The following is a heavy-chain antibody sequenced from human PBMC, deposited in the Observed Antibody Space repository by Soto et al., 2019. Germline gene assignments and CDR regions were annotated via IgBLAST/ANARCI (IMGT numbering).Heavy chain of an antibody. CDR1: GGSISSGAYY. Sequence: QVQLRESGPGLVKPSQTLSLTCTISGGSISSGAYYWSWIRQHPGKGLEWIGYIYYSGSTYYNPSLKSRATIPVDTSKNQFSLKLSSVTAADTAVYYCAREERDYLDSSGSLDYWGQGTLVTVSS. V-gene: IGHV4-31*03. J-gene: IGHJ4*02. D-gene: IGHD3-22*01. CDR2: IYYSGST. CDR3: AREERDYLDSSGSLDY.